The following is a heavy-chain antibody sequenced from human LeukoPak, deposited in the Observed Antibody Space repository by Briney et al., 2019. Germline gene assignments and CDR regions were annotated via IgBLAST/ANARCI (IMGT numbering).Heavy chain of an antibody. J-gene: IGHJ4*02. CDR1: GYTFTGYY. Sequence: ASVKVSCKASGYTFTGYYMHWVRQAPGQGLEWMGWINPNSGGTNYAQKFQGRVTMTRDTSISTACMELSRLRSDDTAVYYCARAHHAGSSWVDYWGQGTLVTVSS. CDR2: INPNSGGT. V-gene: IGHV1-2*02. CDR3: ARAHHAGSSWVDY. D-gene: IGHD6-13*01.